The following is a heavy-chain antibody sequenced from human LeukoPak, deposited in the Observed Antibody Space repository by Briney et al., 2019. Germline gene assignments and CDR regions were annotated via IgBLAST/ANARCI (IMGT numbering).Heavy chain of an antibody. CDR1: GGSISSSNW. J-gene: IGHJ4*02. D-gene: IGHD3-9*01. Sequence: SGTLSLTCAVSGGSISSSNWWGWVRQPPGKGLEWIGEIFLSGSTNYNPSLKSRVTMSVDKSKNQFSLKLSSVTAADTAVYYCARVAGILTGYYSSSTFDYWGQGTLVMVSS. CDR2: IFLSGST. V-gene: IGHV4-4*02. CDR3: ARVAGILTGYYSSSTFDY.